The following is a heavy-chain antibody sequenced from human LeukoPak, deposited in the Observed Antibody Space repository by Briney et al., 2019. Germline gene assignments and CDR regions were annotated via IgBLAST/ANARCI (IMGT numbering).Heavy chain of an antibody. CDR2: IYYSGST. CDR3: AAGTFLEWLFY. J-gene: IGHJ4*02. Sequence: SETLSLTCTVSGGSISSYYWSWIRQPPGKGLEWIGYIYYSGSTNYNPSLKSRVTISVDTSKNQFSLKLSSVTAADTAVYYCAAGTFLEWLFYWSQGTLVTVSS. V-gene: IGHV4-59*08. D-gene: IGHD3-3*01. CDR1: GGSISSYY.